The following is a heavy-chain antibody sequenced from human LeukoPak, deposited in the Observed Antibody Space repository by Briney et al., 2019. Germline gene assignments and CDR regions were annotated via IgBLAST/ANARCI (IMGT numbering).Heavy chain of an antibody. V-gene: IGHV4-34*01. J-gene: IGHJ3*02. CDR2: INHSGST. CDR3: APEQTSKLDAFDI. Sequence: PSETLSLTCAVYGGSFSGYYWSWIRQPPGKGLEWIGEINHSGSTNYNPSLKSRVTISVDTSKNQFSLKLSSVTAAGTAVYYCAPEQTSKLDAFDIWGQGTMVTVSS. D-gene: IGHD1-1*01. CDR1: GGSFSGYY.